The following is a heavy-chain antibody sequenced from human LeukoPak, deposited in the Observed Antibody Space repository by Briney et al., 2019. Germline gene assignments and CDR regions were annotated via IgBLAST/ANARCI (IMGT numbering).Heavy chain of an antibody. D-gene: IGHD2-21*02. Sequence: GGSLRLSCAASGFTVSSKDMSWVRQAPGKGLEWVSAISGSGGSTYYADSVKGRFTISRDNSKNTLYLQMNSLRAEDTAVYYCAKGVDIVVVTAVFDYWGQGTLVTVSS. CDR1: GFTVSSKD. J-gene: IGHJ4*02. CDR2: ISGSGGST. V-gene: IGHV3-23*01. CDR3: AKGVDIVVVTAVFDY.